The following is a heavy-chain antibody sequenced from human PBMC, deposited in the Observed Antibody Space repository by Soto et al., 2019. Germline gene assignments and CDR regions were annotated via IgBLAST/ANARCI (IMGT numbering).Heavy chain of an antibody. CDR1: GGSISSYY. D-gene: IGHD3-16*01. Sequence: KASETLSLTCTVSGGSISSYYWSWIRQPPGKGLEWIGYIYYSGSTNYNPSLKSRVTISVDTSKNQFSLKLSSVTAADTAVYYCAREGALWPRAFDIWGQGTMVTVSS. CDR2: IYYSGST. J-gene: IGHJ3*02. CDR3: AREGALWPRAFDI. V-gene: IGHV4-59*01.